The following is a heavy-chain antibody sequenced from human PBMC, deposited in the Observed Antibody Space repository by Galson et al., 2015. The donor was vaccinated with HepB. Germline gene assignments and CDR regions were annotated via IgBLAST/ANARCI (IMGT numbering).Heavy chain of an antibody. CDR1: GFTFSSYS. V-gene: IGHV3-48*01. Sequence: SLRLSCAASGFTFSSYSMNWVRQAPGKGLEWVSYISSSSSTIYYADSVKGRFTISRDNAKNSLYLQMNSLRAEDTAVYYCARDQNYVWGSYRYDSYYYGMDVWGQGTTVTVSS. CDR3: ARDQNYVWGSYRYDSYYYGMDV. D-gene: IGHD3-16*02. J-gene: IGHJ6*02. CDR2: ISSSSSTI.